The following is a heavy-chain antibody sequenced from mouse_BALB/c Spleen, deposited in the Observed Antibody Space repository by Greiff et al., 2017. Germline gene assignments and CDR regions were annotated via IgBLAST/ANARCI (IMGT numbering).Heavy chain of an antibody. CDR3: ARVTAYYRYDDGTTGFAY. J-gene: IGHJ3*01. Sequence: EVKVVESGPGLVKPSQSLSLTCTVTGYSITSDYAWNWIRQFPGNKLEWMGYISYSGSTSYNPSLKSRISITRDTSKNQFFLQLNSVTTEDTATYYCARVTAYYRYDDGTTGFAYWGQGTLVTVSA. CDR2: ISYSGST. CDR1: GYSITSDYA. V-gene: IGHV3-2*02. D-gene: IGHD2-14*01.